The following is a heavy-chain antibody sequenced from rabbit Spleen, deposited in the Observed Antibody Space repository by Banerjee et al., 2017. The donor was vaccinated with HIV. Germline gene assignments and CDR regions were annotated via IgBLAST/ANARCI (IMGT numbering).Heavy chain of an antibody. CDR1: GVSLHDKDV. Sequence: EQLEESGGGLVQPEGSLTLTCKASGVSLHDKDVMCWVRQAPGKGLEWIVCINIVTGKSVYARWAKGRFTMSRTSSTTVTLQMTSLTAADTATYFCARDLVAVIGWNFNLWGQGTLVTVS. CDR2: INIVTGKS. CDR3: ARDLVAVIGWNFNL. D-gene: IGHD1-1*01. J-gene: IGHJ4*01. V-gene: IGHV1S45*01.